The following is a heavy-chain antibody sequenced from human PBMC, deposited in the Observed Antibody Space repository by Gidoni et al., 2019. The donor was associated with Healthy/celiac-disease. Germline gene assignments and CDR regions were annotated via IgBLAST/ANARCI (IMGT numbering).Heavy chain of an antibody. CDR2: ISSSGSYI. CDR3: ARDSYYDNSGYFDY. Sequence: EVQLVESGGCLVKRGVSLSFHCAASGFPFSSYGMTWVRQAPGKGREWVSSISSSGSYIFYADSLKGRFTISRDNARNSLYLQMNSLRAEDTAVYYCARDSYYDNSGYFDYWGQGTLVTVSS. J-gene: IGHJ4*02. V-gene: IGHV3-21*01. D-gene: IGHD3-22*01. CDR1: GFPFSSYG.